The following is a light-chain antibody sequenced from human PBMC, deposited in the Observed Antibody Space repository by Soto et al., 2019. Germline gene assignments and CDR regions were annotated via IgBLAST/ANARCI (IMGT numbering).Light chain of an antibody. CDR1: QSIGTW. CDR3: QEYNSYPVS. V-gene: IGKV1-5*01. J-gene: IGKJ5*01. CDR2: DAS. Sequence: DIQVTQSPATLSAFVGDRVTISCRARQSIGTWLAWYQQKPGKAPKLLIYDASTLESGVPSRFSGSGSGTEFALTVRILQPEDVATYYCQEYNSYPVSFGQGTRLDI.